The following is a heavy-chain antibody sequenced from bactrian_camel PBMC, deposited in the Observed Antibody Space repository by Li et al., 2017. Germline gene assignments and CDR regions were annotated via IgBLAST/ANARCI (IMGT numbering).Heavy chain of an antibody. D-gene: IGHD1*01. CDR1: GYYYSTSC. Sequence: SGGGSVQSGGSLRLSCAASGYYYSTSCMSWVRQTPGKGLEWVSSINTGGGTTYYVDSVKGRFTISRDNRKNTLTLQMNNLKTEDTAIYYCATDRRIIPPEYDTWGQGTQVTVS. CDR2: INTGGGTT. CDR3: ATDRRIIPPEYDT. V-gene: IGHV3S1*01. J-gene: IGHJ4*01.